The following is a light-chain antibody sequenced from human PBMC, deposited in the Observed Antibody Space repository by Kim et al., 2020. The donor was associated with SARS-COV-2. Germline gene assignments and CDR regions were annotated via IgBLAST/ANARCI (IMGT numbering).Light chain of an antibody. V-gene: IGKV2-30*01. J-gene: IGKJ4*01. Sequence: ASISCRSSQSLVYSDGNTYLSWFHQRPGQSPRRLMYKVSNRDSGVPDRFSGSGSGTDFTLKISRVEAEDVGMYYCMQSTHWAPLTFGGVTKVDIK. CDR1: QSLVYSDGNTY. CDR2: KVS. CDR3: MQSTHWAPLT.